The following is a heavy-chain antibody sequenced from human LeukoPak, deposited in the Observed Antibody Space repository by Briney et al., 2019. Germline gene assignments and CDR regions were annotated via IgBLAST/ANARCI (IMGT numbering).Heavy chain of an antibody. CDR3: ARGVYIAAAQYAY. Sequence: SQTLSLTCTVSGGSISSGGYYWSWIRQHPGKGLEWIGYIYYSGTTNYNPSLKSRVTISVDTSKNQFSLKLSSVTAADTAVYYCARGVYIAAAQYAYWGQGTLVTVSS. CDR1: GGSISSGGYY. V-gene: IGHV4-61*08. J-gene: IGHJ4*02. D-gene: IGHD6-13*01. CDR2: IYYSGTT.